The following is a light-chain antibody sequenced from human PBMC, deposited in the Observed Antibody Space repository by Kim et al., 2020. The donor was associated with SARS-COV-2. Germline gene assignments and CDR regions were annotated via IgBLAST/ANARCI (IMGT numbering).Light chain of an antibody. CDR3: NSHAGSNNVL. J-gene: IGLJ2*01. V-gene: IGLV2-8*01. CDR1: SSDVGAPNF. Sequence: GQSVTISCTGTSSDVGAPNFVSWYQQHPGKAPNLMIYEVSKRPSGVPDRFSGSKSGNTASLTVSGLQAEDEADYYCNSHAGSNNVLFGGGTKLTVL. CDR2: EVS.